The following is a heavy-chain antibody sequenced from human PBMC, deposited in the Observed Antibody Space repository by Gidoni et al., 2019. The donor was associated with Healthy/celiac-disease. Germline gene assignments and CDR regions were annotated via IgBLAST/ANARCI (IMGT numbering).Heavy chain of an antibody. D-gene: IGHD2-8*01. V-gene: IGHV1-69*01. CDR1: GGTFSSYA. J-gene: IGHJ6*02. Sequence: QVQLVQSGAEVKKPGSSVKVSCKASGGTFSSYAISRVRQAPGQGLEWMGGIIPIFGTANYAQKFQGRVTITADESTSTAYMELSSLRSEDTAVYYCARDIRSCTNGVCYTGYYGMDVWGQGTTVTVSS. CDR3: ARDIRSCTNGVCYTGYYGMDV. CDR2: IIPIFGTA.